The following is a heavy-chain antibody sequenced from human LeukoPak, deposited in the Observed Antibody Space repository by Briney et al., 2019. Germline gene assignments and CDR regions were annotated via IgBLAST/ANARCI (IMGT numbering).Heavy chain of an antibody. CDR1: GGSFSGYY. D-gene: IGHD3-3*01. J-gene: IGHJ4*02. Sequence: SETLSLTCAVYGGSFSGYYWSWIRQPPGKGLEWIGYIYYSGSTNYNPSLKSRVTISVDTSKNQFSLKLSSVTAAGTAVYYCARAGGSYDFWSGYPRHYFDYWGQGTLVTVSS. CDR3: ARAGGSYDFWSGYPRHYFDY. V-gene: IGHV4-59*01. CDR2: IYYSGST.